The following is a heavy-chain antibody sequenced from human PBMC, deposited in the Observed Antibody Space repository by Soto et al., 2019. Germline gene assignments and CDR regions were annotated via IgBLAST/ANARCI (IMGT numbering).Heavy chain of an antibody. CDR2: IYYSGST. CDR1: GGSISSSSYY. CDR3: ARVGWELLIDY. V-gene: IGHV4-39*01. Sequence: QLQLQESGPGLVKPSETLSLTCTVSGGSISSSSYYWGWIRQPPGKGLEWIGSIYYSGSTYYNPSLKSRVTISVDTSKNQSSLKLSSVTAADTAVYYCARVGWELLIDYWGQGTLVTVSS. D-gene: IGHD1-26*01. J-gene: IGHJ4*02.